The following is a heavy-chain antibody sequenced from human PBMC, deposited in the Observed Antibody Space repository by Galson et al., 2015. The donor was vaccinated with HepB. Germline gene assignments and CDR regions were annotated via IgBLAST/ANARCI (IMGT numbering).Heavy chain of an antibody. CDR2: ISGSGAGS. J-gene: IGHJ5*02. Sequence: SLRLSCAASGFTFSSYAMSWVRQTPGKGLQWVSSISGSGAGSYFADSVKGRFIISRDNSKNTLYLQMNSLRVEDTALYHCAKGPGGNYDHYPPNWFDPWGQGTLVIVSS. V-gene: IGHV3-23*01. CDR3: AKGPGGNYDHYPPNWFDP. CDR1: GFTFSSYA. D-gene: IGHD4-11*01.